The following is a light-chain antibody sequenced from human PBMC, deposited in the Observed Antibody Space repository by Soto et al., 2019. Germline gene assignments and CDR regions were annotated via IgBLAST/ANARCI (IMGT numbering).Light chain of an antibody. V-gene: IGKV3-20*01. CDR3: QPYGSSPYT. CDR1: QSVSSNY. J-gene: IGKJ2*01. Sequence: EIVLTQSPGTLSLSPEERATLSCRASQSVSSNYLAWYQQKPGQAPRLLIYGASSRATGIPDRFSGSGSGTDFTLTISRLEPEDFAVYYCQPYGSSPYTFGQGTKLEIK. CDR2: GAS.